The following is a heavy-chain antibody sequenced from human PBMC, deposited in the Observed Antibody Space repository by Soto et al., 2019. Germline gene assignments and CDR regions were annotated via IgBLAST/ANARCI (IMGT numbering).Heavy chain of an antibody. V-gene: IGHV1-18*04. D-gene: IGHD2-21*01. CDR3: ARMIASALDY. CDR2: ISTYNGNT. Sequence: QVQLVQSGSEVNKPGASVKVSCKTSGYTFTLYGIIWVRQAPGQVLEWMGWISTYNGNTKYAQKLQGRVTMTTDTATSTAYMELRSLKSDDTAVYYCARMIASALDYWGEGTLVTVSS. CDR1: GYTFTLYG. J-gene: IGHJ4*02.